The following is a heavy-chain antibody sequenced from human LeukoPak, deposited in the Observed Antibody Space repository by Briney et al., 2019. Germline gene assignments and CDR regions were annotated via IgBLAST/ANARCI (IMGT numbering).Heavy chain of an antibody. CDR2: INHSGST. D-gene: IGHD3-10*01. CDR3: ANGSGADYRAYMDV. Sequence: SETLSLTCTVSDYSISSGYYWGWIRQPPGKGLEWIGEINHSGSTYYNPSLKSRVTISVDTSKNQFSLKLSSVTAADTAVYYCANGSGADYRAYMDVWGKGTTVTMSS. CDR1: DYSISSGYY. J-gene: IGHJ6*03. V-gene: IGHV4-38-2*02.